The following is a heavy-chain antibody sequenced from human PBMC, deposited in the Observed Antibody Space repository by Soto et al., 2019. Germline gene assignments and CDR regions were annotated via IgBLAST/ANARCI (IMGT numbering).Heavy chain of an antibody. CDR1: GFTFSSYV. CDR3: ARAGGWELPPG. V-gene: IGHV3-30-3*01. CDR2: IPFDGSNK. Sequence: GGSLRLSCASSGFTFSSYVMHWVRQAPGKGLEWVAVIPFDGSNKYYAESVKGRFTISRDNSKNSLYLQMNSLRAEDTAVYYCARAGGWELPPGWGQGTLVTVSS. D-gene: IGHD3-10*01. J-gene: IGHJ4*02.